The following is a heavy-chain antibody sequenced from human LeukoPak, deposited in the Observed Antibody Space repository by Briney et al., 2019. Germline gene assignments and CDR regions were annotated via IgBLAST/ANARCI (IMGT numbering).Heavy chain of an antibody. J-gene: IGHJ6*03. CDR1: GGTFSSYA. D-gene: IGHD6-13*01. CDR3: ARDSTAAGIRDHYYYYYMDV. V-gene: IGHV1-69*05. Sequence: SVKVSCKASGGTFSSYAISWVRQAPGQGLEWMGGIIPIFGTANYAQKFQSRVTITTDESTSTAYMELSSLRSEDTAVYYCARDSTAAGIRDHYYYYYMDVWGKGTTVTVSS. CDR2: IIPIFGTA.